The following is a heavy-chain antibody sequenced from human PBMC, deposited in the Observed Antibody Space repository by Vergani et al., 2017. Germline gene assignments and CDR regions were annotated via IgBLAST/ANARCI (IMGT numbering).Heavy chain of an antibody. J-gene: IGHJ6*02. CDR2: IFPSGST. V-gene: IGHV4-4*09. CDR3: ARFYGSGSNPPVSYGMDV. Sequence: QVRLQESGPGLVKPSETLSLTCSVSGGSMSGYYWSWIRQPPGKGLEWIGEIFPSGSTNYNPSLKSRPHISVDTSKNQFSLNLSSVTATDTAVYYCARFYGSGSNPPVSYGMDVWGQGTTVTVSS. D-gene: IGHD3-10*01. CDR1: GGSMSGYY.